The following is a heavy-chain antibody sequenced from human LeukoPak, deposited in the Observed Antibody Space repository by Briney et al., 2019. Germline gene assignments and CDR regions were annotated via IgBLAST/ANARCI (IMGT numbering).Heavy chain of an antibody. J-gene: IGHJ4*02. V-gene: IGHV4-39*01. CDR3: ARRGFGSYSY. CDR2: IYYSGTT. CDR1: GGSISSSSYY. Sequence: SETLSLTCTVSGGSISSSSYYWGWIRQPPGKGLEWIASIYYSGTTYYNPSLESRVTISVDTSKNQFSLKLTSVTAADTAVYYCARRGFGSYSYWGQGTLVTVPS. D-gene: IGHD1-26*01.